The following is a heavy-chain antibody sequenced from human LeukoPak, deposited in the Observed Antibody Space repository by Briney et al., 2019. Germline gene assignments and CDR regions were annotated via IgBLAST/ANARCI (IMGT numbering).Heavy chain of an antibody. V-gene: IGHV3-13*01. D-gene: IGHD2-15*01. CDR1: GFTFSSYD. CDR3: ARTGYCSGATCFYYYSYYMDV. J-gene: IGHJ6*03. CDR2: IGTAGDT. Sequence: GGSLRLSCAASGFTFSSYDMHWVRQATGKGLEWVSAIGTAGDTYYPGSVKGRFTISRENAKNSLYLQMNSLRAGDTAVYYCARTGYCSGATCFYYYSYYMDVWGKGTTVTVSS.